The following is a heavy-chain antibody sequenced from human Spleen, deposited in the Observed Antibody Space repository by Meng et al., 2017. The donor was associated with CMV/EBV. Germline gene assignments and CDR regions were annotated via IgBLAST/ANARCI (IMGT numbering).Heavy chain of an antibody. V-gene: IGHV3-21*01. D-gene: IGHD6-19*01. Sequence: GEPLKISCAASGFTFSSYSMNWVRQAPGKGLEWVSSISSSSSYIYYADSVKGRFTISRDNAKNSLYLQMNSLRAEDTAVYYCARDGVPGYSSGWYFDYWGQGTLVTVSS. J-gene: IGHJ4*02. CDR2: ISSSSSYI. CDR1: GFTFSSYS. CDR3: ARDGVPGYSSGWYFDY.